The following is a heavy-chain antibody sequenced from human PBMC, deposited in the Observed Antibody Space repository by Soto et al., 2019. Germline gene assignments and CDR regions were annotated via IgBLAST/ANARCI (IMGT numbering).Heavy chain of an antibody. V-gene: IGHV3-23*01. D-gene: IGHD3-16*01. CDR3: AKDRRAGGNSAFYFDF. CDR2: ISATGGGT. CDR1: GFKFSNYA. J-gene: IGHJ4*02. Sequence: HPGGSLRLSCASPGFKFSNYAMSWVGQAPGKGLEWVSLISATGGGTYYADSVKGRFTISRDNSHNTLYLQVHSLTAEDTAVYYCAKDRRAGGNSAFYFDFWGQGAKVTVSS.